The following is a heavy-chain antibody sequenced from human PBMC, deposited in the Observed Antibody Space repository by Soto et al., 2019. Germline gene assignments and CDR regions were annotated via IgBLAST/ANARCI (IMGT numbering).Heavy chain of an antibody. CDR3: AHHPPQDSGAFDI. V-gene: IGHV2-5*02. Sequence: SGPTLVNPTQALTLTCTFSGFSLRTTGVGVGWIRQPPGKALEWLALLYWDDDNRYNPSLKSRLTLTKDTSKSQVVLTLTNVDPADTATYECAHHPPQDSGAFDIWGQGTMVTVS. J-gene: IGHJ3*02. D-gene: IGHD6-19*01. CDR1: GFSLRTTGVG. CDR2: LYWDDDN.